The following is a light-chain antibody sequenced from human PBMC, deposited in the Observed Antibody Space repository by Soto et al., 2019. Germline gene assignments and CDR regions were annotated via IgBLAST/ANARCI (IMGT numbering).Light chain of an antibody. CDR1: SSDVGGYNY. CDR3: SSYTGSSTLV. CDR2: EVT. V-gene: IGLV2-14*01. J-gene: IGLJ1*01. Sequence: QSVLTQPASVSGSPGQSITISCTGTSSDVGGYNYVSWYQQNPGKAPKLMIYEVTNRPSGVSDRFSGSKSGNTASLTISGLQAEDETDYYCSSYTGSSTLVFGTGTKVTVL.